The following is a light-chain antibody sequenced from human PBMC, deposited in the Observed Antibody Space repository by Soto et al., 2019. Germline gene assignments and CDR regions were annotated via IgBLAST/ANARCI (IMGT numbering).Light chain of an antibody. J-gene: IGKJ5*01. CDR1: QDISDH. V-gene: IGKV1-33*01. CDR2: DAS. CDR3: QHFANLTMT. Sequence: QMTQSPSSLSPLVGDRVTMTCQASQDISDHLNWYQYKEGEAPQILIYDASNLESGVPSRFSGSGSGTDFNLTISRLQTQDIATYYCQHFANLTMTFGQGTKVDIK.